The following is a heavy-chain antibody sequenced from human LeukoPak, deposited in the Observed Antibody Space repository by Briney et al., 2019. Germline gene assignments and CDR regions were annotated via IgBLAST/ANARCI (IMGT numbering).Heavy chain of an antibody. D-gene: IGHD6-19*01. CDR1: GYFTCYW. Sequence: LGESLKISCKGSGYFTCYWIGWVRQMPGKGLEWMGIIYPGDSDTRYSPSIQGQVTISADKSISTAYLQWSSLKASDTSMYYCARRATSSGPFDYWGQGTLVTVSS. V-gene: IGHV5-51*01. CDR3: ARRATSSGPFDY. J-gene: IGHJ4*02. CDR2: IYPGDSDT.